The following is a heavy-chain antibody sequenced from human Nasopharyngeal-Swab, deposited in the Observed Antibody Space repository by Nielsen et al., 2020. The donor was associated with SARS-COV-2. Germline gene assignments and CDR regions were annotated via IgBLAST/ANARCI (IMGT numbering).Heavy chain of an antibody. CDR2: ISSSSSYI. J-gene: IGHJ4*02. D-gene: IGHD4-11*01. CDR1: GFTFSSYS. V-gene: IGHV3-21*01. CDR3: ARADAYSNYGSLDY. Sequence: GVLKISCAASGFTFSSYSMNWVRQAPGKGLEWVSSISSSSSYIYYADSVKGRFTISRDNAKNSLYLQMDSLRAEDTAVFYCARADAYSNYGSLDYWGQGTLVTVSS.